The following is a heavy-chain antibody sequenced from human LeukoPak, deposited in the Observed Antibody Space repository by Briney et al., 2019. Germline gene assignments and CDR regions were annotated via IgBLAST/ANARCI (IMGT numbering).Heavy chain of an antibody. V-gene: IGHV3-9*01. D-gene: IGHD6-19*01. CDR2: ISWNSGSI. J-gene: IGHJ4*02. CDR3: AKGAEIAVACSFDY. Sequence: PGRSLRLSCAASGFTFDDYAMHWVRQAPGKGLEWVSGISWNSGSIGYADSVKGRFTISRDNAKNSLYLQMNSLRAEDTALYYCAKGAEIAVACSFDYWGQGTLVTVSS. CDR1: GFTFDDYA.